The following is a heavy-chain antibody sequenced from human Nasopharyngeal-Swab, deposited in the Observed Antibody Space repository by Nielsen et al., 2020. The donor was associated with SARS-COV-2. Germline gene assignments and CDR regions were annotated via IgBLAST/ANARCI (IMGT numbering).Heavy chain of an antibody. CDR3: ARDTAYIPSGFDP. V-gene: IGHV4-59*01. CDR1: GASISSDY. J-gene: IGHJ5*02. D-gene: IGHD2-2*02. CDR2: ISYTGST. Sequence: SETLSLTCTVSGASISSDYWTWIRQPPGKTLEWIGHISYTGSTSYNPSLRSRVTISLDRSKNQISLNLSSVTAADTAVYYCARDTAYIPSGFDPWGQGTLVTVSS.